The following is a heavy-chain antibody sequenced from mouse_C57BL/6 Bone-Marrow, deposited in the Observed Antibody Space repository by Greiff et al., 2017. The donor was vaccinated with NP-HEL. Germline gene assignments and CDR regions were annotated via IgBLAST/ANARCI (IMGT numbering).Heavy chain of an antibody. D-gene: IGHD1-1*01. V-gene: IGHV1-74*01. CDR3: AMSLRSAWFAY. Sequence: QVQLKQPGAELVKPGASVKVSCKASGYTFTSYWMHWVKQRPGQGLEWIGRIHPSDSDTNYNQKFKGKATLTVDKSSSTAYMQLSSLTSEDSAVYYCAMSLRSAWFAYWGQGTLVTVSA. CDR1: GYTFTSYW. J-gene: IGHJ3*01. CDR2: IHPSDSDT.